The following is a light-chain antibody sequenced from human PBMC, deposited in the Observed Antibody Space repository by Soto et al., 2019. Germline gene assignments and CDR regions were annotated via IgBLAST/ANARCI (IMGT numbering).Light chain of an antibody. CDR3: QQYHNWPIT. CDR2: DAS. J-gene: IGKJ5*01. Sequence: EVVLTQSPGTLSLSPGERATLSCRASQSVSRSYLAWYQHKPGQAPRLLIYDASDRATDIPARFSGSGSGTEFTLTIRSLQSEDFAVYYCQQYHNWPITFGQGTRLEIK. CDR1: QSVSRSY. V-gene: IGKV3D-15*01.